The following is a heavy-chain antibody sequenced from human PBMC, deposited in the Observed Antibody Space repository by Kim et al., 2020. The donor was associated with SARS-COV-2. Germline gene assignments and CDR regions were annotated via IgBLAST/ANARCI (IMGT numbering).Heavy chain of an antibody. CDR2: IGTDSLYT. J-gene: IGHJ6*02. CDR1: GFSFGDYY. V-gene: IGHV3-11*05. CDR3: ARGGGDSYYHGMDV. D-gene: IGHD2-15*01. Sequence: GGSLRHSCAASGFSFGDYYMSWVRQAPGKGLEWLSYIGTDSLYTVHADSVMGRFTVSRDNAKKSLWLQMSSLRVDDTAVYYCARGGGDSYYHGMDVWGRGTTVTVS.